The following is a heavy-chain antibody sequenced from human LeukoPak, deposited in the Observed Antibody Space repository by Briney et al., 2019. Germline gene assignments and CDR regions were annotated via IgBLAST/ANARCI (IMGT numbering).Heavy chain of an antibody. CDR3: ARARDYYGSGSYYNVDY. V-gene: IGHV3-20*04. J-gene: IGHJ4*02. CDR1: GFTFDDYG. D-gene: IGHD3-10*01. CDR2: IYWNGGST. Sequence: GGSLTLSCAASGFTFDDYGMSWVRQAPGKGLAWVSGIYWNGGSTGYADSVKGRFTISRDNAKNSLYLQMNSLRAEDTALYYCARARDYYGSGSYYNVDYWGQGTLVTVSS.